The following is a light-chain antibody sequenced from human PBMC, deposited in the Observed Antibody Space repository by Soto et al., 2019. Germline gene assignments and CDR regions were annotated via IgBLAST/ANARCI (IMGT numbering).Light chain of an antibody. CDR2: GAS. Sequence: DIVLTQSPLSLPVTPGEPASISCRSSPSVSSSYLAWYQQKPGQAPRLLIYGASRRATGIPDRFSGSGSGTDFTLTISRLEPEDLAVYYCQQYDNSVWTFGQGTKVDIK. CDR1: PSVSSSY. J-gene: IGKJ1*01. V-gene: IGKV3-20*01. CDR3: QQYDNSVWT.